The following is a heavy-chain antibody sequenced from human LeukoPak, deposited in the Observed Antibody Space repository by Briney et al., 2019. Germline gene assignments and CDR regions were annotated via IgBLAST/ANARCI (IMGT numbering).Heavy chain of an antibody. CDR2: ISSNGGST. CDR1: GFTFSSYA. CDR3: ARDVRGYSYGSYYYYYYYMDV. D-gene: IGHD5-18*01. V-gene: IGHV3-64*01. Sequence: GGSLSLSCAASGFTFSSYAMHWVRQAPGKGLEYVSAISSNGGSTYYANSVKGRFTISRDNSKNTLYLQMGSLRAEDMAVYYCARDVRGYSYGSYYYYYYYMDVWGKGTTVTVSS. J-gene: IGHJ6*03.